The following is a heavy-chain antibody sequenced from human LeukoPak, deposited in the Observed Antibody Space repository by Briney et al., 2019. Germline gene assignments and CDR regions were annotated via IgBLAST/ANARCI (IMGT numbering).Heavy chain of an antibody. CDR1: GFTFSSYS. CDR3: AKDLADSSSWYSYYYMDV. V-gene: IGHV3-21*04. Sequence: AGGSLRLSCAASGFTFSSYSMNWVRQAPGKGLEWVSSISSSSSYIYYADSGKGRFTISRDNAKNSLYLQMNSLRAEDTAVYYCAKDLADSSSWYSYYYMDVWGKGTTVTISS. D-gene: IGHD6-13*01. J-gene: IGHJ6*03. CDR2: ISSSSSYI.